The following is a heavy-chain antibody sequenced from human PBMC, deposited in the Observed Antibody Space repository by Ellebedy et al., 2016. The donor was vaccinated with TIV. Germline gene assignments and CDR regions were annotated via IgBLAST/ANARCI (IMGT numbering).Heavy chain of an antibody. D-gene: IGHD4/OR15-4a*01. Sequence: ASVKVSCXASGYTFATRGINWVRQSPGQGLQWMGYIRISDGETAYAQKFQGRLTLTADTSSNTAYLELRSLTSDDAGVYFCARDMRSMVVGVSLPPSDPLDFWGQGTRVTVSS. CDR1: GYTFATRG. CDR2: IRISDGET. J-gene: IGHJ3*01. V-gene: IGHV1-18*01. CDR3: ARDMRSMVVGVSLPPSDPLDF.